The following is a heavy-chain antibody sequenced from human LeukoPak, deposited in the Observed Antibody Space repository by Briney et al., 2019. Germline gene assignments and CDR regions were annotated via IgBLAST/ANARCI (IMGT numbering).Heavy chain of an antibody. CDR2: IKSKTDGGTT. V-gene: IGHV3-15*01. J-gene: IGHJ2*01. Sequence: GGSLRLSCAASGFTFSNAWMSWVRQAPGKGLEWVGRIKSKTDGGTTDYAAPVKGRFTISRDDSKNTLYLQMNSLKTEDTAVYYCTTGKQQLDWYFDLWGRGTLVTVSS. CDR3: TTGKQQLDWYFDL. CDR1: GFTFSNAW. D-gene: IGHD6-13*01.